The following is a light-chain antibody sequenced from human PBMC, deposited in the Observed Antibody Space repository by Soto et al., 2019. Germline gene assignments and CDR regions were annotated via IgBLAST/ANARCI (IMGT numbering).Light chain of an antibody. CDR2: HVS. CDR3: SSYGGFNNVL. J-gene: IGLJ2*01. CDR1: GTDVGQYNY. Sequence: QSALTQPPSASGSPGQSVTISCTGAGTDVGQYNYVSWYQQHPGKAPKLLIHHVSRRPSGVPARFSGSKSGKTASLTISGLQTEDEADYYCSSYGGFNNVLFGGGTKLTVL. V-gene: IGLV2-8*01.